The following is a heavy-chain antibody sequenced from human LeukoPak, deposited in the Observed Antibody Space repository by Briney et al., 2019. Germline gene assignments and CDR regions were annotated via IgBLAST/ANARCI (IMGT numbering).Heavy chain of an antibody. CDR2: INSDGSST. CDR1: GFTFSRYW. D-gene: IGHD4-17*01. CDR3: APDTVTTYYYYYGMDV. Sequence: TGGSLRLSCAASGFTFSRYWMHWVRQAPGKGLVWVSRINSDGSSTSYADSVKGRFTISRDNAKNTLYLQMNSLRAEDSAVYYCAPDTVTTYYYYYGMDVWGQGTTVTVSS. V-gene: IGHV3-74*01. J-gene: IGHJ6*02.